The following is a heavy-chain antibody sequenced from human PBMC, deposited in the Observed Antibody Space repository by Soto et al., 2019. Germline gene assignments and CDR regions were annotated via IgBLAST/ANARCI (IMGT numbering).Heavy chain of an antibody. Sequence: EVQLLDSGGGLVQPGGSLRLSCAASGFTFSSYAMSWVRQAPGKGLEWVSSISGSGGGTYYADSVKARFTISRDNSKNTLSLQMNSLRAEDTAVYYCAKSRGSGSYFNPSDAFDFWGQGTMVTVSS. D-gene: IGHD3-10*01. CDR1: GFTFSSYA. V-gene: IGHV3-23*01. CDR3: AKSRGSGSYFNPSDAFDF. J-gene: IGHJ3*01. CDR2: ISGSGGGT.